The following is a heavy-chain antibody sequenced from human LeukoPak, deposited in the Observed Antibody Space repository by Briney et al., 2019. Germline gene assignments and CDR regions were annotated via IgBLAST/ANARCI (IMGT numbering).Heavy chain of an antibody. D-gene: IGHD3/OR15-3a*01. V-gene: IGHV3-48*01. J-gene: IGHJ6*02. CDR2: ISSGGSTI. Sequence: GGSLRLSCAASGFTFSSNSMNWVRQAPGKGLEWVSYISSGGSTIYYADSVKGRFTISRDNAKNSLYLQMNSLRAEDTAVYYCARDDLGTSHFYYGMDVWGQGTTVTVSS. CDR1: GFTFSSNS. CDR3: ARDDLGTSHFYYGMDV.